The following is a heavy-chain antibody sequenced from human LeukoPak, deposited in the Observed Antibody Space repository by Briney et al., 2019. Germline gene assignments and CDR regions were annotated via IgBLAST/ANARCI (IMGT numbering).Heavy chain of an antibody. V-gene: IGHV1-69*04. CDR1: GGTFSSYA. J-gene: IGHJ4*02. CDR3: ATEPGYSSDTAVDY. D-gene: IGHD6-19*01. Sequence: ASVTVSCKASGGTFSSYAISWVRQAPGQGLEWMGRIIPILGIANYARKFQGRVTITADKSTSTAYMELSSLRSEDTAVYYCATEPGYSSDTAVDYWGQGTLVTVSS. CDR2: IIPILGIA.